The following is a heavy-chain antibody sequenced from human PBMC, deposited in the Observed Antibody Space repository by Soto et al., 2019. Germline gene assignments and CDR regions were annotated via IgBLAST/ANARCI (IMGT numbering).Heavy chain of an antibody. J-gene: IGHJ4*02. Sequence: QVHLVQSGADGRKSGSSVRVSCTASGGGTLSNDAISWVRQAPGQGLEWLGRISPFFGTTDYSQSFQGRLTMTADASTVTVYMDLRSLKTEDTAVYYCAREVVTETTWGSFDSWGQGTLVTVSS. CDR2: ISPFFGTT. D-gene: IGHD2-21*02. CDR3: AREVVTETTWGSFDS. V-gene: IGHV1-69*01. CDR1: GGGTLSNDA.